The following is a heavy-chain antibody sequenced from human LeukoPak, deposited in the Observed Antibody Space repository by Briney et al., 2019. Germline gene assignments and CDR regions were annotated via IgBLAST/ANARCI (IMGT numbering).Heavy chain of an antibody. CDR3: AKLEGGVLGPANDY. V-gene: IGHV3-23*01. D-gene: IGHD3-16*01. J-gene: IGHJ4*02. Sequence: PGGSLRLSCAASGFTFSSYAMSWVRQAPGKGLEWVSAISGSGGSTYYADSVKGRFTISRDNSKNTLYLQMNSLRAEDTAVYYCAKLEGGVLGPANDYWGQGTLVTVSS. CDR2: ISGSGGST. CDR1: GFTFSSYA.